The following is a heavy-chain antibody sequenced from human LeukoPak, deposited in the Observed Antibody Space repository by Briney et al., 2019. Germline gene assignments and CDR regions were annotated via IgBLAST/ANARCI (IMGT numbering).Heavy chain of an antibody. CDR1: GGSISSYY. CDR2: IYTSGST. CDR3: AGTFYGGNPYYYYYYMDV. D-gene: IGHD4-23*01. Sequence: SETLSLTCTVSGGSISSYYWSWIRQPAGKGLEWIGRIYTSGSTNYNPSLKSRVTMSVDTSKSQFSLKLSSVTAADTAVYYCAGTFYGGNPYYYYYYMDVWGKGTTVTVSS. V-gene: IGHV4-4*07. J-gene: IGHJ6*03.